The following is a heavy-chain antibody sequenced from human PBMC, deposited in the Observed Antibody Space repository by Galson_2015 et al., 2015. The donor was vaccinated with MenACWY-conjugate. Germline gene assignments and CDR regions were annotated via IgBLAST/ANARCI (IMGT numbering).Heavy chain of an antibody. Sequence: SLRLSCAASGFTFDDYAMHWVRQAPGKGLEWVSGISWNSGSIGYADSVKGRFTISRDNAKNSLYLQMNSLRAEDTALYYCAKDMASIVGAITAGDYYYYGMDVWGQGTTVTVSS. CDR1: GFTFDDYA. V-gene: IGHV3-9*01. D-gene: IGHD1-26*01. CDR3: AKDMASIVGAITAGDYYYYGMDV. J-gene: IGHJ6*02. CDR2: ISWNSGSI.